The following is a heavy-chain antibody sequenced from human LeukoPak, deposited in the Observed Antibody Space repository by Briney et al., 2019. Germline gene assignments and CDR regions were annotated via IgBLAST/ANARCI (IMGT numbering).Heavy chain of an antibody. D-gene: IGHD6-19*01. Sequence: PGGSLRLSCAASGFTFSSYGMHWVRQAPGKGLEWVAVISYGGSNKYYADSVKGRFTISRDNSKNTLYLQMNSLRAEDTAVYYCAKDLPPIAVAGFFDYWGQGTLVTVSS. V-gene: IGHV3-30*18. J-gene: IGHJ4*02. CDR3: AKDLPPIAVAGFFDY. CDR1: GFTFSSYG. CDR2: ISYGGSNK.